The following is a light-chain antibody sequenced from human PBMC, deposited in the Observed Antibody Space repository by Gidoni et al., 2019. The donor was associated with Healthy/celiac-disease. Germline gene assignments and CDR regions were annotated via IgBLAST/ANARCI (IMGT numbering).Light chain of an antibody. J-gene: IGLJ3*02. V-gene: IGLV4-69*01. Sequence: QLVLTQSPSASAFLGASVKLTCTLSSGHSNYAIAWHQQQPEKGPRYLMKLNSDGSHNRGDGIPDRFSGSSSGAERSLTISSLQSEDEADYYCQTWGTGSWVFGGGTKLTVL. CDR1: SGHSNYA. CDR2: LNSDGSH. CDR3: QTWGTGSWV.